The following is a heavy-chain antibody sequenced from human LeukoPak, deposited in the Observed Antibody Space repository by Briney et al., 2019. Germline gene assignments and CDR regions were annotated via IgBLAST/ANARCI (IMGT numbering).Heavy chain of an antibody. CDR2: ISYDGSDK. CDR3: ARSGYNRFDY. Sequence: GGSLRLSCAASGFTFDNYGMHWVRQAPGKGLEWVAIISYDGSDKYYADSVKGRFTISRDNSKNTLYLQMNSLRAEDTAVYYCARSGYNRFDYWGQGTLVTVSS. J-gene: IGHJ4*02. V-gene: IGHV3-30*03. D-gene: IGHD5-24*01. CDR1: GFTFDNYG.